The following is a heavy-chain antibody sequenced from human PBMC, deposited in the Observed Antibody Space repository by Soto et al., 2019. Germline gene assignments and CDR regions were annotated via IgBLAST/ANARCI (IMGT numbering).Heavy chain of an antibody. V-gene: IGHV1-18*04. Sequence: SVKVSCKASAYTFTSYIISWVRQAPGEGLEWMGWISAYNGNTNYAQKLKGRVTMTTDTSTSTAYMELRSLRSDDTAVYYCARERSQMGVGDDAFDIWGQGTMVTV. CDR1: AYTFTSYI. CDR3: ARERSQMGVGDDAFDI. J-gene: IGHJ3*02. CDR2: ISAYNGNT. D-gene: IGHD3-3*01.